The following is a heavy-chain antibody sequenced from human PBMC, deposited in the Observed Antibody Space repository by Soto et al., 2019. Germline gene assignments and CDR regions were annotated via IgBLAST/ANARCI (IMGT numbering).Heavy chain of an antibody. Sequence: EVQLVESGGDLVQPGGSLRLSCAASGFTFSSYWMSWVRQAPGKGLEWVANIKPDGSEKYYVDSVKGRFTISRDNAKNRGDLQMNSLRAEDTAVYYCARECVGDGYHGDFDYWGQGTLVTVSS. J-gene: IGHJ4*02. CDR2: IKPDGSEK. V-gene: IGHV3-7*04. D-gene: IGHD5-18*01. CDR3: ARECVGDGYHGDFDY. CDR1: GFTFSSYW.